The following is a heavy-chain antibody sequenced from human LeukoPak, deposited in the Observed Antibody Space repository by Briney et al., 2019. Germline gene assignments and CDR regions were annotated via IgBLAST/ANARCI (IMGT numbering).Heavy chain of an antibody. CDR2: ISGSGGST. CDR3: AKDVIAAAGTSGYLDFPYFDY. J-gene: IGHJ4*02. CDR1: GFTFSSYA. V-gene: IGHV3-23*01. D-gene: IGHD6-13*01. Sequence: PGGSLRLSCAASGFTFSSYAMSWVRQAPGKGLEWVSAISGSGGSTYYADSVKGRFTISRDNSKNTLYLQMNSLRAEDTAVYYCAKDVIAAAGTSGYLDFPYFDYWGQGTLVTVSS.